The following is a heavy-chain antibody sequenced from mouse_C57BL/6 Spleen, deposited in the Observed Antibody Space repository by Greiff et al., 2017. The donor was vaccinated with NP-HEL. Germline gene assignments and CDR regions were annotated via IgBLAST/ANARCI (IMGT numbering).Heavy chain of an antibody. Sequence: EVKLMESGGGLVKPGGSLKLSCAASGFTFSDYGMHWVRQAPEKGLEWVAYISSGSSTIYYADTVKGRFTISRDNAKNTLFLQMTSLRSEDTAMYYCAREDSSGYAMDYWGQGTTLTVSS. CDR2: ISSGSSTI. V-gene: IGHV5-17*01. J-gene: IGHJ2*01. D-gene: IGHD3-2*02. CDR3: AREDSSGYAMDY. CDR1: GFTFSDYG.